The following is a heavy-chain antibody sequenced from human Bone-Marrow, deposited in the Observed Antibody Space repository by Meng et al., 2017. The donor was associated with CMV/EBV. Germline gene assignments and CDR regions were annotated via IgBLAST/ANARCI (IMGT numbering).Heavy chain of an antibody. J-gene: IGHJ3*01. CDR2: VNEENIYT. CDR3: VKDYYGSGTWKFVAFDV. CDR1: FTFSNYA. Sequence: FTFSNYAMDWVRQVPGKGLEWVSGVNEENIYTYYADSVKGRFTISRDSSKNTLYLQMNSLRAEDTALYYCVKDYYGSGTWKFVAFDVWGQGTMVTVSS. D-gene: IGHD3-10*01. V-gene: IGHV3-23*01.